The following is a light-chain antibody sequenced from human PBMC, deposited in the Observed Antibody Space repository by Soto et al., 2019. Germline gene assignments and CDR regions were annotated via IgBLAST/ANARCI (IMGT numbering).Light chain of an antibody. CDR1: QSVSSNY. CDR3: QQYGGGPGYT. Sequence: EIVLTQSPGTLSLSPGERATLSCRASQSVSSNYLAWYQQKPGQAPRLLIFGASTRATGIPDRFSGSGSGTDFTLTISRLEPEDFSVYYCQQYGGGPGYTFGQGTKLEI. CDR2: GAS. J-gene: IGKJ2*01. V-gene: IGKV3-20*01.